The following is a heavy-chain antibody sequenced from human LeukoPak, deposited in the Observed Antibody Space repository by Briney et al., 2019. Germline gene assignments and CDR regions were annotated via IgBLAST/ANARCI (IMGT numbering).Heavy chain of an antibody. J-gene: IGHJ3*02. CDR1: GFTFSSYA. CDR3: AKDMCSGGSCYSVGAFDI. Sequence: GGSLRLSCAASGFTFSSYAMSWVRQAPGKGLEWVSAISGSGGNTYYADSVKGRFTISRDNSKNTLYLQMNSLRAEDTAVYYCAKDMCSGGSCYSVGAFDIWGQGTMVTVSS. D-gene: IGHD2-15*01. CDR2: ISGSGGNT. V-gene: IGHV3-23*01.